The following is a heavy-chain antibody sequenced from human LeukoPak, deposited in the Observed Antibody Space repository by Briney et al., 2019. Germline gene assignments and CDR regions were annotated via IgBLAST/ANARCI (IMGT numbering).Heavy chain of an antibody. V-gene: IGHV2-5*01. CDR3: AHQRPRSSSWYGNLGD. CDR2: IYWNDDK. CDR1: GFSFSISGVG. Sequence: SGPTLVNPTQTLTLTCTFSGFSFSISGVGVAWIRQPPGKALEWLALIYWNDDKRYSPSLKSRLTITKDTSKNQVVLTMANMDPVDTATYYCAHQRPRSSSWYGNLGDWGQGTLVTVSS. J-gene: IGHJ4*02. D-gene: IGHD6-13*01.